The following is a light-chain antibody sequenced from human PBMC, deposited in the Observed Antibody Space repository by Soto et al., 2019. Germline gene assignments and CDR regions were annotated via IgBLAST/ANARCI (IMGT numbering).Light chain of an antibody. V-gene: IGKV3-15*01. CDR3: QQYHDGPGT. Sequence: EIVLTQSPGTLSVSPGERATLSCRASQSVSSKLAWYQQKPGQAPRLLFYGASTGATGIAARFSGSGSETEYTLSNSSLQSEDFEGYYCQQYHDGPGTVGQGTNVELK. CDR2: GAS. J-gene: IGKJ1*01. CDR1: QSVSSK.